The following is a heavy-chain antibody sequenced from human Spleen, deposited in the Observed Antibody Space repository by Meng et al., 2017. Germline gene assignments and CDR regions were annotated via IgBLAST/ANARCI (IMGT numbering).Heavy chain of an antibody. V-gene: IGHV3-74*01. J-gene: IGHJ4*02. CDR2: IDTDGTTT. CDR1: GFTFSTYW. D-gene: IGHD3-16*01. Sequence: GGSLRLSCTASGFTFSTYWMHWVRQAPGKGLVWVSRIDTDGTTTNYADSVKGRFTISRDNSKNTLYLQMNSLRAEDSALYYCAKDGNGGIFDSWGQGTLVTVSS. CDR3: AKDGNGGIFDS.